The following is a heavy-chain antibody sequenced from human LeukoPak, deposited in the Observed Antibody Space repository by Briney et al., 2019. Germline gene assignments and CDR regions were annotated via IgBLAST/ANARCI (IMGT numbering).Heavy chain of an antibody. Sequence: GASVKVSCKASGYTFTSYGISRVRQAPGQGLEWMGWISAYNGNTNYAQKLQGRVTMTTDTSTNTAYMELRSLRSDDTAVYYCARVLFKDYDFWSGYYRDYYYYYYMDVWGKGTTVTVSS. J-gene: IGHJ6*03. CDR2: ISAYNGNT. CDR3: ARVLFKDYDFWSGYYRDYYYYYYMDV. D-gene: IGHD3-3*01. V-gene: IGHV1-18*01. CDR1: GYTFTSYG.